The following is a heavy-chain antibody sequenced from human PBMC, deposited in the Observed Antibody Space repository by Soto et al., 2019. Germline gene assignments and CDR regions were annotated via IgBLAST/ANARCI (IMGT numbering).Heavy chain of an antibody. V-gene: IGHV3-33*01. Sequence: QVQLVESGGGVVQPGRSLRLSCVGSGFPFWHYGMHWVRQAPGKGLEWVAVIWSDGNKESYADSVKGRFAISRDNWKGPLYLEMYSMGVEDTAVYFCARDRNGGGFHMGVWGQGTTVSVSS. CDR3: ARDRNGGGFHMGV. D-gene: IGHD6-19*01. CDR1: GFPFWHYG. J-gene: IGHJ6*02. CDR2: IWSDGNKE.